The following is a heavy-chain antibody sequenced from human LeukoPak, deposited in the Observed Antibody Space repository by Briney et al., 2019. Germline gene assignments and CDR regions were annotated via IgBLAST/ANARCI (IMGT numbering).Heavy chain of an antibody. J-gene: IGHJ4*02. CDR2: INPSGGST. D-gene: IGHD6-13*01. CDR1: GYDFINYG. CDR3: ARDQGIAAAGTGD. Sequence: ASVKVSCKASGYDFINYGISWVRQAPGQGLEWMGIINPSGGSTSYAQKFQGRVTMTRDTSTSTVYMELSSLRSEDTAVYYCARDQGIAAAGTGDWGQGTLVTVSS. V-gene: IGHV1-46*03.